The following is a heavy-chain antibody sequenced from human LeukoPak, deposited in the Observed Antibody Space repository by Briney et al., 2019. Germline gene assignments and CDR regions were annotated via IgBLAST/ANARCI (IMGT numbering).Heavy chain of an antibody. CDR1: GYTFTSYD. V-gene: IGHV1-8*01. CDR3: ARWGAAGTWGYYYYYYMDV. Sequence: ASVKVSCKASGYTFTSYDINWVRQVTGQGLEWMGWMNPNSGNTGYAQKFQGRVTMTRNTSISTAYMELSSLRSEDTAVYSCARWGAAGTWGYYYYYYMDVWGKGTTVTVSS. CDR2: MNPNSGNT. D-gene: IGHD6-13*01. J-gene: IGHJ6*03.